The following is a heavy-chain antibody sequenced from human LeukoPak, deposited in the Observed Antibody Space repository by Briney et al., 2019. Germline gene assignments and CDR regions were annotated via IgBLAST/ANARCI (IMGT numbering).Heavy chain of an antibody. CDR3: ATTPDPGYSSGWFFDY. CDR2: IYYSGST. Sequence: SQTLSLTCTVSGGSISSGGYYWSWIRQHPGKGLEWIGYIYYSGSTYYNPSLESRVTISVDTSKNQFSLKLSSVTAADTAVYYCATTPDPGYSSGWFFDYWGRGTLVTVSS. D-gene: IGHD6-19*01. J-gene: IGHJ4*02. V-gene: IGHV4-31*03. CDR1: GGSISSGGYY.